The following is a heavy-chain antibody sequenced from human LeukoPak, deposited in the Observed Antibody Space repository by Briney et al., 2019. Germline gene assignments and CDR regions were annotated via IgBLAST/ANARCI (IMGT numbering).Heavy chain of an antibody. Sequence: GGSLRLSCTASGFTFSSYGMHWLRQAPGKGLEWVAVIWFDGSNKYYADSVKGRFTASRDNSENTLFLQMNSLRAEDTAVYYCARGPGWSIDYWGPGTLVTVSS. J-gene: IGHJ4*02. CDR1: GFTFSSYG. CDR2: IWFDGSNK. CDR3: ARGPGWSIDY. V-gene: IGHV3-33*01. D-gene: IGHD6-19*01.